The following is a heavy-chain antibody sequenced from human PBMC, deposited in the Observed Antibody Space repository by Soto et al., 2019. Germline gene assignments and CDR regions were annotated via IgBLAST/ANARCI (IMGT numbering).Heavy chain of an antibody. CDR2: ISASGGSK. CDR1: GFTFSNYP. CDR3: AKNNLFGSGPQDY. V-gene: IGHV3-23*01. D-gene: IGHD3-10*01. J-gene: IGHJ4*02. Sequence: EVQLLESGGGLVQGGESLRLSCPASGFTFSNYPMSWVRQVPGKGLEWVSSISASGGSKYYADSVRGRFTISRDNSKNTLYLQMNILRAEDTAVYYCAKNNLFGSGPQDYWGQGTLVTVSS.